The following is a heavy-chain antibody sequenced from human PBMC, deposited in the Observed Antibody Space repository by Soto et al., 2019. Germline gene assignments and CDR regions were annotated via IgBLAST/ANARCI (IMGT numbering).Heavy chain of an antibody. CDR2: IYHSGST. D-gene: IGHD1-26*01. CDR1: GGSISSSTYS. CDR3: ARDRLGSGSYDY. J-gene: IGHJ4*02. Sequence: SETLSLTCAVSGGSISSSTYSWNWIRQPPGKGLEWIGCIYHSGSTSYNPSLNSRVTISVDRSKNQFSLRLNSVTAADTAVYYCARDRLGSGSYDYWGQGTLVTVSS. V-gene: IGHV4-30-2*01.